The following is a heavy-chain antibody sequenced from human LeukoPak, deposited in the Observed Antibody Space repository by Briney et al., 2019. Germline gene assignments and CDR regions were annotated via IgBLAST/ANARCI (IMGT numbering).Heavy chain of an antibody. CDR2: ISGSGGST. D-gene: IGHD2-15*01. J-gene: IGHJ4*02. Sequence: PGGSLRLSCAASGFTFSSYAMSWVRQAPGKGLEWVSAISGSGGSTYYADSVKGRFTISRDNSKNTLYLQMNSLRAEDTAVYYCAKDGTRSGGSARPPDYWGQGTLVTVSS. CDR3: AKDGTRSGGSARPPDY. V-gene: IGHV3-23*01. CDR1: GFTFSSYA.